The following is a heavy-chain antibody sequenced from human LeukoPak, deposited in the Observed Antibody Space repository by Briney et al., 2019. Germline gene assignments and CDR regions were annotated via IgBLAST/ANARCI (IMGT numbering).Heavy chain of an antibody. CDR1: GGSISSSSYY. CDR3: AGRGWHFDY. D-gene: IGHD2-15*01. Sequence: PSETLSLTCTVSGGSISSSSYYWGWIRQPPGKGLEWIGYIYYSGSTNYNPYLKSRVTISVDTSKNQFSLKLSSVTAADTAVYYCAGRGWHFDYWGQGTLVTVSS. J-gene: IGHJ4*02. CDR2: IYYSGST. V-gene: IGHV4-61*05.